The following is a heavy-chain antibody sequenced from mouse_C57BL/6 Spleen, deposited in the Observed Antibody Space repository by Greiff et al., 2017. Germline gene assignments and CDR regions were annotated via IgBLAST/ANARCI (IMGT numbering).Heavy chain of an antibody. CDR3: AREALYYGNYRTFAY. V-gene: IGHV3-6*01. D-gene: IGHD2-1*01. Sequence: EVQLQQSGPGLVKPSQSLSLTCSVTGYSITSGYYWNWIRQFPGNKLEWMGYISYDGSNKYNPSLKNRISITRDTSKNQFFLKLNSVTTEDTATYYCAREALYYGNYRTFAYWGQGTLVTVSA. J-gene: IGHJ3*01. CDR1: GYSITSGYY. CDR2: ISYDGSN.